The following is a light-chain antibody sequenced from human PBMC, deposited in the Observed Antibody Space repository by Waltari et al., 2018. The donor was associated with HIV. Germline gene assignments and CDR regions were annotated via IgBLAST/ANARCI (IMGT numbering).Light chain of an antibody. CDR2: RDT. CDR1: NIGRQV. CDR3: QVWDSSTAF. V-gene: IGLV3-9*01. Sequence: SYDLTQPLSVSVARGQTATISCGGDNIGRQVVHWYQQKPGPAPLLVIYRDTHRPSGIPDRFSGSNSGNTATLTISRAQPGDEADFYCQVWDSSTAFFGGGTKLTVL. J-gene: IGLJ2*01.